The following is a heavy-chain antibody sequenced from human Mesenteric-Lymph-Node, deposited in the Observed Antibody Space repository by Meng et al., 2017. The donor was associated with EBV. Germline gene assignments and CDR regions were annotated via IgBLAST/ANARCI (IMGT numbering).Heavy chain of an antibody. CDR3: ARDRGWELLDY. V-gene: IGHV4-61*01. J-gene: IGHJ4*02. D-gene: IGHD1-26*01. Sequence: QVLLQESAPGLVKPSKTPSLTCTVSGFSVSGDSVYWSWIRQPPGKGLEWIGFIYDSGITHYSPSLKSRVTISVDTSKNQFSLELRSMTPADTAVYYCARDRGWELLDYWGQGTLVTVSS. CDR2: IYDSGIT. CDR1: GFSVSGDSVY.